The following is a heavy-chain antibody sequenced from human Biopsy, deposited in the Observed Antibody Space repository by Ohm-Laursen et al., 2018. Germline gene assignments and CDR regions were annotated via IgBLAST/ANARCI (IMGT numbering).Heavy chain of an antibody. Sequence: SLRLSCAASGFTLSNYGMHWVRQAPGKGLDWVSYISSSGNTEKYADSVKGRFTISRDNAKQSVHLQMNSLRAEDTAVYYCVTEVGGVSSWYNNWGQGTLVTVSS. V-gene: IGHV3-48*03. D-gene: IGHD6-13*01. CDR3: VTEVGGVSSWYNN. CDR2: ISSSGNTE. J-gene: IGHJ4*02. CDR1: GFTLSNYG.